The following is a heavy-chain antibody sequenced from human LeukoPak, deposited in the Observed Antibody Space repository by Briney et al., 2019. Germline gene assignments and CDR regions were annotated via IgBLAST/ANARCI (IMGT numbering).Heavy chain of an antibody. CDR2: IYSGGST. J-gene: IGHJ6*03. Sequence: GESLRLSCAASGFTFSSYAMNWVRQAPGKGLEWVSVIYSGGSTYFADSVKGRSTISRDNSKNTLYLQMNSLRAEDTAVYYCARGGAAPTPYYYYYYMDVWGKGTTVTVSS. V-gene: IGHV3-53*01. CDR3: ARGGAAPTPYYYYYYMDV. CDR1: GFTFSSYA. D-gene: IGHD6-13*01.